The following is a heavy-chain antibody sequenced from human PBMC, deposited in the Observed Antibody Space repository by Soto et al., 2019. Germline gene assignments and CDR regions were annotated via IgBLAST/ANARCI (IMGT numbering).Heavy chain of an antibody. CDR1: GFTFSSYG. J-gene: IGHJ6*02. CDR3: AKDVRAITMIVVAITARRPNNYYGMDV. V-gene: IGHV3-30*18. CDR2: ISYDGSNK. Sequence: LRLSCAASGFTFSSYGMHWVRQAPGKGLERVAVISYDGSNKYYADSVKGRFTISRDNSKNTLYLQMNSLRAEDTAVYYCAKDVRAITMIVVAITARRPNNYYGMDVWGQGTTVTVSS. D-gene: IGHD3-22*01.